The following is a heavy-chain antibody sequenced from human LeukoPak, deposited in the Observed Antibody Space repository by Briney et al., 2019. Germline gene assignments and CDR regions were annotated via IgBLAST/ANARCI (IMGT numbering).Heavy chain of an antibody. J-gene: IGHJ5*02. V-gene: IGHV4-30-4*01. Sequence: KASETLSLTCTVSGGSISSGDYYWSWIRQPPGKGLEWIGYIYYSGSTYYNPSLKSRVTISVDTSKNQFSLKLSSVTPADTAVYYCARGPVVVPAAILAGTDYWFDPWGQGTLVTVSS. CDR1: GGSISSGDYY. CDR2: IYYSGST. D-gene: IGHD2-2*02. CDR3: ARGPVVVPAAILAGTDYWFDP.